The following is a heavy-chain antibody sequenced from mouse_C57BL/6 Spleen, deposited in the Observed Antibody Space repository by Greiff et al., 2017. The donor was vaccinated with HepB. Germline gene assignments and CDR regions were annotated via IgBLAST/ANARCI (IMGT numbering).Heavy chain of an antibody. D-gene: IGHD4-1*01. CDR3: ARKLGRYFDY. CDR1: GYSFTGYY. Sequence: VQLQQSGPELVKPGASVKISCKASGYSFTGYYMNWVKQSPEKSLEWIGEINPSTGGTTYNQKFKAKATLTVDKSSSTAYMQLKSLTSEDSAVYYCARKLGRYFDYWGQGTTLTASS. V-gene: IGHV1-42*01. J-gene: IGHJ2*01. CDR2: INPSTGGT.